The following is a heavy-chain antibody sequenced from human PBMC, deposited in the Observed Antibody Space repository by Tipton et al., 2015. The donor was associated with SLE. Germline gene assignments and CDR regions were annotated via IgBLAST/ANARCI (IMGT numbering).Heavy chain of an antibody. Sequence: GSLRLSCAASGFTFSSYGMHWVRQAPGKGLEWVAFIRYDGSNKYHADSVRGRFTISRDNSKNTLYLQMNNLSAEDTAVYYCAKDPRNWSPLYFDSWGQGTLVTVSS. CDR3: AKDPRNWSPLYFDS. CDR2: IRYDGSNK. CDR1: GFTFSSYG. D-gene: IGHD1-1*01. J-gene: IGHJ4*02. V-gene: IGHV3-30*02.